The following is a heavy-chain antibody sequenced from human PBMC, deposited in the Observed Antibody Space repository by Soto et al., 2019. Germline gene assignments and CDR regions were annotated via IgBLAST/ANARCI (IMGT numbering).Heavy chain of an antibody. CDR3: ARGDATKIVVTTYYAMDV. Sequence: SVKVSCKASGGTFSSYTISWVRQAPGQGLEWMGGIIPVFGTANYAQKFQGRVTITADESTSIVYMDVTSLRSEDTAVYYCARGDATKIVVTTYYAMDVWGQGTTVTVSS. D-gene: IGHD3-9*01. V-gene: IGHV1-69*13. CDR2: IIPVFGTA. CDR1: GGTFSSYT. J-gene: IGHJ6*02.